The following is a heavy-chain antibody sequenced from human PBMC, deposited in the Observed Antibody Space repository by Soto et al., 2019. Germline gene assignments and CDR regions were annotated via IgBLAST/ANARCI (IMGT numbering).Heavy chain of an antibody. Sequence: SVKVSCTASGRTFSSYAISWVRQAPGQGLEWMGRIIPIFGTANYAQKFQGRVTITADESTSTAYMELISLRSEDTAVYYCARGLLPTYGEPDRDYYYYGMDVWGQGTTVTVSS. CDR2: IIPIFGTA. CDR3: ARGLLPTYGEPDRDYYYYGMDV. V-gene: IGHV1-69*13. J-gene: IGHJ6*02. D-gene: IGHD4-17*01. CDR1: GRTFSSYA.